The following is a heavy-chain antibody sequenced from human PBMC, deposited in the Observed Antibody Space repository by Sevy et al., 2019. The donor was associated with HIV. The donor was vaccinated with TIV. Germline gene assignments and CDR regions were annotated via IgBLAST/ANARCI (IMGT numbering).Heavy chain of an antibody. V-gene: IGHV3-30-3*01. D-gene: IGHD2-21*02. CDR2: ISHDGNNK. CDR1: GFTFSNYD. CDR3: ARLFSCGGDCYYLDY. J-gene: IGHJ4*02. Sequence: GGSLRLSCTASGFTFSNYDMHWVRQAPGKGLDWVAVISHDGNNKSCADTVKDRFSISRNNFKNTLHLQMNSLRVEDTAVYFCARLFSCGGDCYYLDYWGQGALVTVSS.